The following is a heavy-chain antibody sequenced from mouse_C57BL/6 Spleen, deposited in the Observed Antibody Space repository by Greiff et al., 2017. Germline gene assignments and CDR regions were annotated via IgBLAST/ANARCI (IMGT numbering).Heavy chain of an antibody. Sequence: QVQLKQPGAELVMPGASVKLSCKASGYTFTSYWMHWVKQRPGQGLEWIGEIDPSDSYTNYNQKFKGKSTLTVDKSSSTAYMQLSSLTSEDSAVYYCARGSSYTPYAMDYWGQGTSVTVSS. V-gene: IGHV1-69*01. D-gene: IGHD6-1*01. CDR3: ARGSSYTPYAMDY. CDR1: GYTFTSYW. CDR2: IDPSDSYT. J-gene: IGHJ4*01.